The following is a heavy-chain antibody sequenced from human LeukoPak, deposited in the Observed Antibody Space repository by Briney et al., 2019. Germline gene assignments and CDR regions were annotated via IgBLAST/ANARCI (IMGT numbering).Heavy chain of an antibody. V-gene: IGHV4-39*01. CDR1: GGSISSYY. CDR2: IYYSGST. J-gene: IGHJ4*02. CDR3: ARRLNWKGVRYFDY. D-gene: IGHD1-20*01. Sequence: RSSETLSLTCTVSGGSISSYYWGWIRQPPGKGLEWIGSIYYSGSTYYNPSLKSRVTISVDTSKNQFSLKLSSVTAADTAVYYCARRLNWKGVRYFDYWGQGTLVTVSS.